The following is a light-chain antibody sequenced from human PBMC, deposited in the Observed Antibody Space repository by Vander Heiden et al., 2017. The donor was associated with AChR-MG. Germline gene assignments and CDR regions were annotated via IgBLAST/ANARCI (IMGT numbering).Light chain of an antibody. Sequence: QSALTQPASVSGSPGQSITISCTGTSSDVGGYNYVSWYQQHPGKAPKLMIYDVSNRPSGVSNRFSGSKSGNTASLTISGLQAEDEADYFCHSYRSSSNWVLGGGTTL. V-gene: IGLV2-14*03. CDR1: SSDVGGYNY. CDR3: HSYRSSSNWV. CDR2: DVS. J-gene: IGLJ3*02.